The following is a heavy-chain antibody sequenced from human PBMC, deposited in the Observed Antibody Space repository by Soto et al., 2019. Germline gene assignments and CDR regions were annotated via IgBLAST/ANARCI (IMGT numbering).Heavy chain of an antibody. J-gene: IGHJ5*02. Sequence: GGSLRLSCAASGFTFRSFTMNWVRQAPGKGLEWVSTISSNSAYIYYTDALRGRFTISRDNAKNSLHLQMNSLRAEDTAVYYCTRDASRDSSAQGCFDPWGPGTLVTVSS. CDR2: ISSNSAYI. CDR1: GFTFRSFT. V-gene: IGHV3-21*01. CDR3: TRDASRDSSAQGCFDP. D-gene: IGHD6-13*01.